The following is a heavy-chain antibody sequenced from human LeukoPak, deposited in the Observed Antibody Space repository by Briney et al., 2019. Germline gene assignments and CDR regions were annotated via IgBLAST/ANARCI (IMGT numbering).Heavy chain of an antibody. Sequence: PGGSLRLSCAASGFTFSSYGMHWVRQAPGKGLEWVAVISYDGSNKYYADSVKGRFTISRDNSKNTLYLQMNSLRAEDTAVYYCAKDEGSYCDYWGQGTLVTVSS. J-gene: IGHJ4*02. CDR3: AKDEGSYCDY. V-gene: IGHV3-30*18. CDR1: GFTFSSYG. CDR2: ISYDGSNK. D-gene: IGHD1-26*01.